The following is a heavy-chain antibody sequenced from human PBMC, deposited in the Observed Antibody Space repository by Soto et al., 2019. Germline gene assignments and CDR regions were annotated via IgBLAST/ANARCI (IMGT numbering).Heavy chain of an antibody. V-gene: IGHV3-15*01. CDR1: GFSFTNGW. D-gene: IGHD2-15*01. CDR3: TTESTQRFCDGGPCYTLQTKIHDS. CDR2: IKSKIDGGTT. J-gene: IGHJ4*02. Sequence: VQLVESGGGLVKPGGSLRLFCAASGFSFTNGWMSWVRQAPGKGLEWVGRIKSKIDGGTTDFSAPVKGRFTISRDDSKDTLYLQMNSLKTEDTAVYYCTTESTQRFCDGGPCYTLQTKIHDSWGQGTLVTVSS.